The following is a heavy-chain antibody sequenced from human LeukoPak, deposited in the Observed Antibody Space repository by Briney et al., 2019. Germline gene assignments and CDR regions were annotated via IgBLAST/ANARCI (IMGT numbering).Heavy chain of an antibody. V-gene: IGHV3-20*04. D-gene: IGHD1-14*01. Sequence: GGTLRLSCEASGFSLEDHGMSWVRQAPGKGLEWVSGINWNGGRTGYADSVKGRFTISRDNAENSLYLLMNSLRGEDTALYYFAIDRFPEGNDAFDIWGQGTMVTVSS. CDR2: INWNGGRT. CDR1: GFSLEDHG. J-gene: IGHJ3*02. CDR3: AIDRFPEGNDAFDI.